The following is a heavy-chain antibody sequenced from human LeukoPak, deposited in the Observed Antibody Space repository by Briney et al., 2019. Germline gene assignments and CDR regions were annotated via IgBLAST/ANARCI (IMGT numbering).Heavy chain of an antibody. V-gene: IGHV4-39*01. CDR3: ARLGAGPTYCDFWSGYSSFYFDY. D-gene: IGHD3-3*01. CDR1: GGSTSSSNYY. J-gene: IGHJ4*02. Sequence: PSETLSLTCTVSGGSTSSSNYYWGWIRRPPGKGLEWIGGIHYSGNTYYNPSLKSRVTISIDTSKNQFSLKLSSVTAADTAVYYCARLGAGPTYCDFWSGYSSFYFDYWGQGTLVTVSS. CDR2: IHYSGNT.